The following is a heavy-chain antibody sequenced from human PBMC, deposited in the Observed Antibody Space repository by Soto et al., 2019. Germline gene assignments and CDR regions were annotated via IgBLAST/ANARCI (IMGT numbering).Heavy chain of an antibody. CDR1: GFTFSVYA. CDR2: VTANGGST. V-gene: IGHV3-23*01. CDR3: ASLGVGDWANYYYYYGMDV. D-gene: IGHD2-21*02. Sequence: EVQLLESGGGFVQPGGSLRLSCAATGFTFSVYAMTWVRQAPGKGLEVVSAVTANGGSTYSADSVKGRFTISRDNSKNTLFLQMNSLRAEDTAVYYCASLGVGDWANYYYYYGMDVWGQGTTVTVSS. J-gene: IGHJ6*02.